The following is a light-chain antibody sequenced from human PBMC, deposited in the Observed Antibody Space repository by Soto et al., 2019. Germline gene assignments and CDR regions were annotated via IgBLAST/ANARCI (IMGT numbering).Light chain of an antibody. CDR2: DAS. CDR3: KKDKSYST. CDR1: QSLNTR. J-gene: IGKJ1*01. V-gene: IGKV1-5*01. Sequence: DIQLTQSPATLSASVGDRATLSCRASQSLNTRLAWYQQKPGKAPKLLIYDASTLESGVPSRFSGGGSGTEFTLTINNRQHDDLATYICKKDKSYSTFGRGTKVEIK.